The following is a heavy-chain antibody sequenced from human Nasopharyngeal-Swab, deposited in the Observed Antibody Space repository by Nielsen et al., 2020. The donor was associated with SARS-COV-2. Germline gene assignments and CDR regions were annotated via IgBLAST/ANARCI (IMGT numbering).Heavy chain of an antibody. D-gene: IGHD6-19*01. V-gene: IGHV1-24*01. CDR1: GYTLTELS. CDR3: ATIAVAQVIADDY. J-gene: IGHJ4*02. Sequence: ALVKVSCKVSGYTLTELSMHWVRQAPGKGLEWMGGFDPENVETIYAQKFQGRVSMTEDTSTDTAYMELSSLRSEDTAVYYCATIAVAQVIADDYWGQGTLVTVSS. CDR2: FDPENVET.